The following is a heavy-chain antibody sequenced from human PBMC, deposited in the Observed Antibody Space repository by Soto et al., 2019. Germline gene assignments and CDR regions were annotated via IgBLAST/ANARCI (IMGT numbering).Heavy chain of an antibody. CDR3: ARVVGSSGDYFDY. D-gene: IGHD3-10*01. CDR2: INHSGST. CDR1: GGSFSGYY. V-gene: IGHV4-34*01. J-gene: IGHJ4*02. Sequence: QVQLQQWGAGLLKPSETLSLTCAVYGGSFSGYYWSWIRQPPGKGLEWIGEINHSGSTNYNPSLKSRVTISVATSKNQFSLKLSFVTAADTAMYYCARVVGSSGDYFDYWGQGTLVTVSS.